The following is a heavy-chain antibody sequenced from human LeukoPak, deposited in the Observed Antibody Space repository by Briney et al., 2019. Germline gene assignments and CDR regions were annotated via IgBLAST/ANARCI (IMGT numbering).Heavy chain of an antibody. J-gene: IGHJ6*03. V-gene: IGHV4-59*01. CDR3: ARGAASGPGGYYYYMDV. CDR2: IYYSGST. CDR1: GGSISSYY. D-gene: IGHD3-3*01. Sequence: PSETLSLTCTVSGGSISSYYWSWIRQPPGKGLEWIGYIYYSGSTNYNPSLKSRVTISVDTSKNQFSLKLSSVTAADTAVYYCARGAASGPGGYYYYMDVWGKGTTVTVSS.